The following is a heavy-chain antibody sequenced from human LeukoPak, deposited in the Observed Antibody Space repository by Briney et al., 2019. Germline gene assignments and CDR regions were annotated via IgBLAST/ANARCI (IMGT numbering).Heavy chain of an antibody. CDR3: ARLAVAGMFDY. Sequence: SETLSLTCTVSGGSISSYYWSWIRQPPGKGLEWIGYIYYSGSTNYNPSLKSRVTMSVDTSKNQFSLKLSSVTAADTAVYYCARLAVAGMFDYWGQGTLVTVSS. CDR2: IYYSGST. CDR1: GGSISSYY. J-gene: IGHJ4*02. V-gene: IGHV4-59*12. D-gene: IGHD6-19*01.